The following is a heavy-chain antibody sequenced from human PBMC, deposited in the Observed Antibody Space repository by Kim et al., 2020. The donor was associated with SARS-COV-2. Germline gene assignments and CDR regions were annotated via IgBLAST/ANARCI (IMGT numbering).Heavy chain of an antibody. CDR2: INGDGSNT. V-gene: IGHV3-74*01. J-gene: IGHJ5*02. Sequence: GGSLRLSCAASGFTFSSHWMHWVRQVPGKGLVWVSRINGDGSNTSYADPVEGRFTTSRDNAKNTLYLQMNSWRAEDTAVYYCASVKGPWGQGTLVTVSS. CDR1: GFTFSSHW. CDR3: ASVKGP.